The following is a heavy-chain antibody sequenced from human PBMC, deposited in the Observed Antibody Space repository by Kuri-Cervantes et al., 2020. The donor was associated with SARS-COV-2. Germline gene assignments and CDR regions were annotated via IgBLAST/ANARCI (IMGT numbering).Heavy chain of an antibody. CDR3: ARSTPFRRLMVISQGGAFDI. CDR2: INPNSGGT. D-gene: IGHD2-8*01. Sequence: ASVKVSCKASGYSFTDYSIHWVRQAPGQGLEWMGWINPNSGGTNYAQKFQGWVTMTRDTSISTVYMELSRLRSDDTAVYYCARSTPFRRLMVISQGGAFDIWGQGTMVTVSS. V-gene: IGHV1-2*04. CDR1: GYSFTDYS. J-gene: IGHJ3*02.